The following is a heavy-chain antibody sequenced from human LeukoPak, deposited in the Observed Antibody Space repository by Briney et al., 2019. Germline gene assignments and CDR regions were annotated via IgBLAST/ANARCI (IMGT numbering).Heavy chain of an antibody. CDR3: ARNAVPDRPFSGMDV. CDR2: IIPIFGTA. CDR1: GGTFSSYA. V-gene: IGHV1-69*13. J-gene: IGHJ6*04. Sequence: SVKVSCKASGGTFSSYAISWVRQAPGQGLEWMGGIIPIFGTASYAQKFQSRVTITADESTSTAYMELSSLRSEDTAVYYCARNAVPDRPFSGMDVWGKGTTVTVSS. D-gene: IGHD2-2*01.